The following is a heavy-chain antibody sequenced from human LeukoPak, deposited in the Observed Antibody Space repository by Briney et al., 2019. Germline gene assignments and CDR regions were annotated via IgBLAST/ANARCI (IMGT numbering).Heavy chain of an antibody. CDR2: IYYSRST. D-gene: IGHD3-10*01. CDR3: AREELERNFDY. Sequence: PSETLSLTCTVSGRSISSYYWSWLRQPPGKGLEWIGYIYYSRSTNYNPSLKSRVTISVDTSKNQFSLKLSSVTAADTAVYYCAREELERNFDYWGQGTLVTVSS. J-gene: IGHJ4*02. V-gene: IGHV4-59*01. CDR1: GRSISSYY.